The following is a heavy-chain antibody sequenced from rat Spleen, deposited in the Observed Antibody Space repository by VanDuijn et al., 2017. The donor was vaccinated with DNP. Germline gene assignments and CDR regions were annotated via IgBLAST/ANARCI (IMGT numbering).Heavy chain of an antibody. J-gene: IGHJ3*01. V-gene: IGHV2S12*01. Sequence: QVQLKESGPGLVQPSQTLSLTCTVSGFSLTSYGVSWVRQPPGKGLEWIAAISSGGNTYYNSALKSRLSISRDTSKSQVFFKMNSRQPEDTSIYFCTRDRELGNWCAYWGQGTLVTVSS. CDR3: TRDRELGNWCAY. CDR1: GFSLTSYG. D-gene: IGHD4-3*01. CDR2: ISSGGNT.